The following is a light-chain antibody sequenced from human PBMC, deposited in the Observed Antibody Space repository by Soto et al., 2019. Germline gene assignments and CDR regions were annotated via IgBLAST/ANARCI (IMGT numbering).Light chain of an antibody. CDR1: SGHSSYA. Sequence: QLVLTQSPSASASLGASVKLTCTLTSGHSSYAIAWYQQQPEKGPRYLMNLSSDGSHRKGDGIPDRFSGSSSGAERYLTISRLQSEDEADYYCQTWGTGTVVFGGGTKLTVL. CDR2: LSSDGSH. V-gene: IGLV4-69*01. CDR3: QTWGTGTVV. J-gene: IGLJ2*01.